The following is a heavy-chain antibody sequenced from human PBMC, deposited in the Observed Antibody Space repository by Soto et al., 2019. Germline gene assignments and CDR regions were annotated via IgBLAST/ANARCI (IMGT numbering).Heavy chain of an antibody. Sequence: QVQLVQSGAEVKNPGSSVRVSCKASGRTFSNYGISWVRQAPGQGLEWMGGIIPIFGTPKYAQKFQGKGTITADTTTTTVYTDLSSLRSEDTAVYYCARGTSGQSSHYLDYWGQGNLVTVSS. D-gene: IGHD2-15*01. CDR3: ARGTSGQSSHYLDY. J-gene: IGHJ4*02. CDR2: IIPIFGTP. CDR1: GRTFSNYG. V-gene: IGHV1-69*06.